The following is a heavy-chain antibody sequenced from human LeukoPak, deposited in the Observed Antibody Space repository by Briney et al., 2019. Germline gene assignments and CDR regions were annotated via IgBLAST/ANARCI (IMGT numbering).Heavy chain of an antibody. CDR3: ARLYCSGGSCYSGDAFDI. J-gene: IGHJ3*02. CDR1: GFIFSSYW. D-gene: IGHD2-15*01. Sequence: GGSLRLSCAASGFIFSSYWMTWVRQVPGKGLEFVANIKEDGSEKTYVDSVKGRFTISRDNAKNSLYLQMNSLRAEDTAVYYCARLYCSGGSCYSGDAFDIWGQGTMVTVSS. CDR2: IKEDGSEK. V-gene: IGHV3-7*01.